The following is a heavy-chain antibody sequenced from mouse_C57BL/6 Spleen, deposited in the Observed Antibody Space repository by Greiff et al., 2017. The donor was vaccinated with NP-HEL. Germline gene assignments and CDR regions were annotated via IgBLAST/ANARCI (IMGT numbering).Heavy chain of an antibody. CDR2: IDPSDSYT. D-gene: IGHD2-4*01. J-gene: IGHJ4*01. CDR3: ARSYYDYDYYAMDY. Sequence: QVQLKESGAELVKPGASVKLSCKASGYTFTSYWMQWVKQRPGQGLEWIGEIDPSDSYTNYNQKFKGKATLTVDTSSSTAYMQLSSLTSEDSAVYYCARSYYDYDYYAMDYWGQGTSVTVSS. CDR1: GYTFTSYW. V-gene: IGHV1-50*01.